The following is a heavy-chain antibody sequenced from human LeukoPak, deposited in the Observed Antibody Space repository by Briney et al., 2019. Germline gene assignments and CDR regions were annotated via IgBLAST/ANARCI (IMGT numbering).Heavy chain of an antibody. V-gene: IGHV4-59*01. CDR2: IYYSGST. CDR1: GGSISSYY. Sequence: PSETLSLTCTVSGGSISSYYWSWIRQPPGKGLEWIGYIYYSGSTNYNPSLKSRVTISADTSKNQFSLKLSSVTAADTAVYYCARYYYYYYGMDVWGQGTTVTVSS. J-gene: IGHJ6*02. CDR3: ARYYYYYYGMDV.